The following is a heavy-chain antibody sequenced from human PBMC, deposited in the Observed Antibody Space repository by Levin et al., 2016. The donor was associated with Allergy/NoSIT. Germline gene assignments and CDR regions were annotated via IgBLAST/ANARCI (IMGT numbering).Heavy chain of an antibody. CDR1: GFTFSSYA. CDR3: ARGERSGSYDYYYGMDV. J-gene: IGHJ6*02. V-gene: IGHV3-30-3*01. Sequence: GESLKISCAASGFTFSSYAMHWVRQAPGKGLEWVAVISYDGSNKYYADSVKGRFTISRDNSKNTLYLQMNSLRAEDTAVYYCARGERSGSYDYYYGMDVWGQGTTVTVSS. D-gene: IGHD3-10*01. CDR2: ISYDGSNK.